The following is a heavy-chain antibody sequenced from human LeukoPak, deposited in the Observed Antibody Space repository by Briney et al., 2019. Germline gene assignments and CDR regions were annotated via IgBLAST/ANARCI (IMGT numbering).Heavy chain of an antibody. CDR1: GYTFTSYG. Sequence: ASVKVSCKASGYTFTSYGISWVRQAPGQGLEWMGWISAYNGNTNYAQKLKGRVTMTTDPSTSTAYMELRSLRSDDTAVYYCARVESITIFGVVIGNWFDPWGQGTLVTVSS. CDR2: ISAYNGNT. CDR3: ARVESITIFGVVIGNWFDP. D-gene: IGHD3-3*01. J-gene: IGHJ5*02. V-gene: IGHV1-18*01.